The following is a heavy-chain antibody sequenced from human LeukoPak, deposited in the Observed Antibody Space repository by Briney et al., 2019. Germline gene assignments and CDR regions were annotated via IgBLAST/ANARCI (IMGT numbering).Heavy chain of an antibody. CDR1: GFTFSSYG. V-gene: IGHV3-33*01. CDR2: IWYDGSNK. CDR3: ARGANYGDYFDY. J-gene: IGHJ4*02. Sequence: PGRSLRLSCAASGFTFSSYGMPWVRQAPGKGLEWVAVIWYDGSNKYYADSVKGRFTISRDNSKNTLYLQMNSLRAEDTAVYYCARGANYGDYFDYWGQGTLVTVSS. D-gene: IGHD4-17*01.